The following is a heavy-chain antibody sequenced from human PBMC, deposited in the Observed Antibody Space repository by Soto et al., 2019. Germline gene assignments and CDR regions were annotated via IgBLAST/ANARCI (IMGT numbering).Heavy chain of an antibody. V-gene: IGHV3-74*01. Sequence: PGGSLRLSCAASGCTFSSYWMHWVRPAPGKGLVWVSRINSDGSSTSYADSVKGRFTISRDNAKNTLYLQMNSLRAEDTAVYYCARVLYNWNDVLDYWGQGTLVTVSS. J-gene: IGHJ4*02. CDR3: ARVLYNWNDVLDY. CDR2: INSDGSST. CDR1: GCTFSSYW. D-gene: IGHD1-1*01.